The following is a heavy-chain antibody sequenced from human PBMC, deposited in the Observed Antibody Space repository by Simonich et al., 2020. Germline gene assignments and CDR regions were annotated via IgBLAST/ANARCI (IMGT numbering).Heavy chain of an antibody. CDR1: GFTFSSYA. Sequence: EVQLLESGGGLVQPGGSLRLSCAASGFTFSSYAMSWVRRAPGKGVEGVSAISGIGGNTYSADSVKGRFTISRVNYKNTLYLQMNSLRAEDTAVYYCAKRSGVSITGTFDYWGQGTLVTVSS. CDR2: ISGIGGNT. V-gene: IGHV3-23*01. D-gene: IGHD1-7*01. J-gene: IGHJ4*02. CDR3: AKRSGVSITGTFDY.